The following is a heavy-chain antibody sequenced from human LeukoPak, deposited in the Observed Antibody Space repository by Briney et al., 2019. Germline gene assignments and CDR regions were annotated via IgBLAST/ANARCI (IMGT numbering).Heavy chain of an antibody. CDR1: GGSISSGGYY. D-gene: IGHD4-17*01. Sequence: SQTLSLTCTVSGGSISSGGYYWSWIRRHPGKGLEWIGYIYYSGSTYYNPSLKSRVTMSVDTSKNQFSLKLSSVTAADTAVYYCARADYGDPKYYFDYWGQGTLVTVSS. CDR3: ARADYGDPKYYFDY. CDR2: IYYSGST. V-gene: IGHV4-31*03. J-gene: IGHJ4*02.